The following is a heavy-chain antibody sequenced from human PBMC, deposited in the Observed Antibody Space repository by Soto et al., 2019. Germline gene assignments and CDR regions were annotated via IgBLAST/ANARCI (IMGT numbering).Heavy chain of an antibody. CDR3: AGDPFYYASGF. J-gene: IGHJ4*02. V-gene: IGHV3-11*01. Sequence: ESGGGLVEPGGSLRLSCAASGFRFSDHYMTWIRQAPGKGLEWVSKISGGGTTMYYADSVKGRFTVSRDNAKNSLYLQMNSLRAEDTAAYYCAGDPFYYASGFWGRGTLVTVSS. CDR2: ISGGGTTM. CDR1: GFRFSDHY. D-gene: IGHD3-10*01.